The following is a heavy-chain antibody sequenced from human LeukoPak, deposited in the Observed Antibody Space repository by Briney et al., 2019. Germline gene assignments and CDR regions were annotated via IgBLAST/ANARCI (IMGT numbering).Heavy chain of an antibody. Sequence: GGSLRLSCAASGFTFSSYGMNWVRQAPGKGLEWVSYISTSSNRIDYADSVKGRFTMSRDNAKNLLYLQMNSLRAEDTAVYYCARAPNWDYYYFDYWGQGTLVTVSS. CDR2: ISTSSNRI. V-gene: IGHV3-48*01. J-gene: IGHJ4*02. D-gene: IGHD1-7*01. CDR1: GFTFSSYG. CDR3: ARAPNWDYYYFDY.